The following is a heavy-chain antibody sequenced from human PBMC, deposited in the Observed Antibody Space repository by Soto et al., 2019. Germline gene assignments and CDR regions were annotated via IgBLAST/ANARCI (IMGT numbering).Heavy chain of an antibody. V-gene: IGHV1-46*01. CDR1: GYTFTSYY. CDR2: INPSGGST. J-gene: IGHJ6*02. D-gene: IGHD3-10*01. CDR3: ARDPLLWFGESVYGMDV. Sequence: QVQLVQSGAEVKKPGASVKVSCKASGYTFTSYYMHWVRQAPGQGLEWMGIINPSGGSTSYAQTFQGRVTMTRDTSTSTVYMELSSLRSEDTAVYYCARDPLLWFGESVYGMDVWGQGTTVTVSS.